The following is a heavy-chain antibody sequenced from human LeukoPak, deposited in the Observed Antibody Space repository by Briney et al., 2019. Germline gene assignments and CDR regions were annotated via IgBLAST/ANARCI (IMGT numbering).Heavy chain of an antibody. Sequence: SETLSLTCTVSGGSISSGGYYWSWIRQPPGKGLEWIGYIYHSGSTYYNPSLKSRVTISVDRSKNQFSLKLSSVTAADTAVYYCARVEGGEQQPIFDYWGQGTLVTVSS. CDR3: ARVEGGEQQPIFDY. CDR1: GGSISSGGYY. D-gene: IGHD6-13*01. J-gene: IGHJ4*02. CDR2: IYHSGST. V-gene: IGHV4-30-2*01.